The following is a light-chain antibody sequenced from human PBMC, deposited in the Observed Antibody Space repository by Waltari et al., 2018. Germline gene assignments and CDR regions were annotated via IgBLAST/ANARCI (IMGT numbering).Light chain of an antibody. J-gene: IGKJ5*01. V-gene: IGKV3-11*01. Sequence: EIVLTQSPATLSLSPGERATLSCRASQSVSSYLAWHQQKPGQAPRLLIYDASNRATGIPARFSGSGSGTDFTLTISSLEPEDFAVYYCQQRSNWPPITFGQETRLEIK. CDR2: DAS. CDR1: QSVSSY. CDR3: QQRSNWPPIT.